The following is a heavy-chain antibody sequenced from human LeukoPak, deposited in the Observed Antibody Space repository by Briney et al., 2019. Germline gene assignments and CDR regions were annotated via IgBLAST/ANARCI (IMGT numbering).Heavy chain of an antibody. CDR1: GYTFTGYY. CDR3: ATYSSSWYPLFYFDY. Sequence: ASVKVSCKASGYTFTGYYMHWVRQAPGQGLEWMGWINPNSGGTNYAQKFQGRVTMTRDTSISTAYMELSRLRSDDTAVYYCATYSSSWYPLFYFDYWGQGTLVTVSS. J-gene: IGHJ4*02. CDR2: INPNSGGT. V-gene: IGHV1-2*02. D-gene: IGHD6-13*01.